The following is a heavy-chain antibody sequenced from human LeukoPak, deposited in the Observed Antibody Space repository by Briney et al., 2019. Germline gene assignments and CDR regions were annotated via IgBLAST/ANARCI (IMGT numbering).Heavy chain of an antibody. CDR2: IYSSGST. CDR3: ARTSPKNGAFDM. D-gene: IGHD2-8*01. J-gene: IGHJ3*02. CDR1: GGSISNYY. Sequence: SETLPLTCTVSGGSISNYYWSWIRQPARKGLEWIGRIYSSGSTNYNPSLNSRVTMSVDTSKNQFSLKLSSVTAADTAVYYCARTSPKNGAFDMWGQGTVVTVSS. V-gene: IGHV4-4*07.